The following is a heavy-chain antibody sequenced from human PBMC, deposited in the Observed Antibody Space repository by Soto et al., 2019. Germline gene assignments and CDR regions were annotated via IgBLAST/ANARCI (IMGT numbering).Heavy chain of an antibody. V-gene: IGHV3-7*05. CDR1: GFTFSSYW. Sequence: GGSLRLSCAASGFTFSSYWMSWVRQAPGKGLEWVANIKQDGSEKYYVDSVKGRFTISRDNAKNSLYLQMNSLRAEDTAVYYCARVLLYCTNGVCFANYYYGMDVWGQGTTVTVSS. D-gene: IGHD2-8*01. CDR3: ARVLLYCTNGVCFANYYYGMDV. J-gene: IGHJ6*02. CDR2: IKQDGSEK.